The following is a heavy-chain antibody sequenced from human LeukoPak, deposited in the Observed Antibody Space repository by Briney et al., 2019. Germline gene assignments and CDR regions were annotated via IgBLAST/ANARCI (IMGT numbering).Heavy chain of an antibody. J-gene: IGHJ4*02. CDR3: AKRGVEIRGLLVIGYHQEAYHYDF. CDR1: GISLSNYA. CDR2: ISERGGST. D-gene: IGHD3-10*01. V-gene: IGHV3-23*01. Sequence: GGSLRLSCVVSGISLSNYAMTLVRQAPGKGLEWVSYISERGGSTTYADSVKGRFTISRDTSLNTLYPQMNNLRAEDTAVYFCAKRGVEIRGLLVIGYHQEAYHYDFWGQGVLVTVPS.